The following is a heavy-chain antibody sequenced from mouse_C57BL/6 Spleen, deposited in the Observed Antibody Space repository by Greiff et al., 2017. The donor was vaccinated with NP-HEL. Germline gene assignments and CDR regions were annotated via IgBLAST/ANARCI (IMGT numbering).Heavy chain of an antibody. CDR1: GYTFTSYW. J-gene: IGHJ1*03. CDR3: ARWNWERYFDV. D-gene: IGHD4-1*01. CDR2: INPSSGYT. V-gene: IGHV1-7*01. Sequence: QVHVKQSGAELAKPGASVKLSCKASGYTFTSYWMHWVKQRPGQGLEWIGYINPSSGYTKYNQKFKDKATLTADKSSSTAYMQLSSLTYEDSAVYYCARWNWERYFDVWGTGTTVTVSS.